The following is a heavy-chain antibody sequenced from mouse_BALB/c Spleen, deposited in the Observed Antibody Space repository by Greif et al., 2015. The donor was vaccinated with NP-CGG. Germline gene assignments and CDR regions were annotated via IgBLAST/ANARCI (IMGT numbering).Heavy chain of an antibody. J-gene: IGHJ4*01. CDR3: ARPMGY. CDR1: GFNIKDTY. Sequence: VQLKHSGAELVKPGASVKLSCTASGFNIKDTYMHWVKQRPEQGLEWIGGIDPANGNTKYDPKFQGKATITADTPSNTAYLQLSSLTSEDTAVYYCARPMGYWGQGTSVTVSS. V-gene: IGHV14-3*02. CDR2: IDPANGNT.